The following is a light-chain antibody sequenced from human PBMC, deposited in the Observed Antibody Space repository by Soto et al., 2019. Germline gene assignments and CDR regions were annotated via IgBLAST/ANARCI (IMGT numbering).Light chain of an antibody. Sequence: EIVLTQSPATLSLSPGERATLSCRASQSVSSYFAWYQHKPGPAPRLLIHDASNRATGIPARFSGSGSGTDFTLTISSLEPEDFAVYYCQQRTNWPSSTFGQGTRLEIK. J-gene: IGKJ5*01. CDR2: DAS. CDR3: QQRTNWPSST. CDR1: QSVSSY. V-gene: IGKV3-11*01.